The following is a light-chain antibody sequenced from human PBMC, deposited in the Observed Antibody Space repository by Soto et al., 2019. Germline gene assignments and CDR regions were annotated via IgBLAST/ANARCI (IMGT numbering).Light chain of an antibody. CDR3: SSYTSSSTPYV. CDR1: SSDVGGYNY. CDR2: EVS. J-gene: IGLJ1*01. Sequence: QSVLTQPASVSGSPGQAITISCTGTSSDVGGYNYVSWYQQHPGKAPQLMIYEVSNRPSGVSNRFSGSKSSHTASLTISGLQAEDEADYYCSSYTSSSTPYVFGTGTKVTV. V-gene: IGLV2-14*01.